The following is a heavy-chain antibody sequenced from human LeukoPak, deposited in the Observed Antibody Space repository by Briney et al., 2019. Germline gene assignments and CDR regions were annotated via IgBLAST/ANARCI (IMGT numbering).Heavy chain of an antibody. D-gene: IGHD3-22*01. CDR3: ARDLGLSSGYAYYYYGMDV. CDR1: GYTFTSYA. CDR2: INAGNGKT. V-gene: IGHV1-3*01. J-gene: IGHJ6*02. Sequence: GASVKVSCKASGYTFTSYAMHWVRQAPGQRLEWMGWINAGNGKTKYSQKFQGRVTITRDTSASTAYMELSSLRSEDTAMYYCARDLGLSSGYAYYYYGMDVWGQGTTVIVSS.